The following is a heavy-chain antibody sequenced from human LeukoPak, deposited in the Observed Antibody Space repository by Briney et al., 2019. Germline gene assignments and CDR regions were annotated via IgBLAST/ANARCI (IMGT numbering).Heavy chain of an antibody. CDR3: AEDYYDSSGWGSNWFDP. CDR1: GYTLTNYD. D-gene: IGHD3-22*01. Sequence: ASVKVSCKASGYTLTNYDINWVRQATGQGLEWMGWMNPNSGNTGYAQKFQGRVTMTRNTSISTAYMELSSLRSEDTAVYYCAEDYYDSSGWGSNWFDPWGQGTLVTVSS. J-gene: IGHJ5*02. V-gene: IGHV1-8*01. CDR2: MNPNSGNT.